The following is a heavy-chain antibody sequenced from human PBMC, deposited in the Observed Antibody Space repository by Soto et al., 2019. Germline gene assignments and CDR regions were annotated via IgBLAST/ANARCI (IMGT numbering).Heavy chain of an antibody. Sequence: SVKVSCKASGGTFSSYAISWVRQAPGQGLEWMGGIIPIFGTANYAQKFQGRVTITADESTSTAYMELSSLRSEDTAVYYCAREVKQLDLKGGSQFDPWGQGTLVTVS. CDR3: AREVKQLDLKGGSQFDP. J-gene: IGHJ5*02. CDR2: IIPIFGTA. V-gene: IGHV1-69*13. CDR1: GGTFSSYA. D-gene: IGHD1-1*01.